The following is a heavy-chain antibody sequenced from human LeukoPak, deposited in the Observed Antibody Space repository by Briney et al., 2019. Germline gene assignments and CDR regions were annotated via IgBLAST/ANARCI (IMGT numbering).Heavy chain of an antibody. Sequence: GASVKVSCKASGGTFSSYAISWVRQAPGQGLEWMGRIIPILGIANYAQKFQGRVTITADKSTRTAYMELSSLRSEDTAVYYCARDPHGDYYFDYWGQGTLVTVSS. CDR1: GGTFSSYA. J-gene: IGHJ4*02. V-gene: IGHV1-69*04. D-gene: IGHD7-27*01. CDR3: ARDPHGDYYFDY. CDR2: IIPILGIA.